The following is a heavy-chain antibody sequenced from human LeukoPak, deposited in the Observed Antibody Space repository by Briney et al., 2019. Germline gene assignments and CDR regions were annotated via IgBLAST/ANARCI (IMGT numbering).Heavy chain of an antibody. D-gene: IGHD3-10*01. CDR1: GFTFSSYA. Sequence: GGSLRLSCAASGFTFSSYAMSWVRQAPGKGLEWVSAISGSGGNTYYADSVKGRFTISRDNSKNTLYLQMNSLRAEDTAVYYCAKSGCITMVRGVWCTGEAYYYYGMDVWGQGTTVTVSS. CDR2: ISGSGGNT. V-gene: IGHV3-23*01. CDR3: AKSGCITMVRGVWCTGEAYYYYGMDV. J-gene: IGHJ6*02.